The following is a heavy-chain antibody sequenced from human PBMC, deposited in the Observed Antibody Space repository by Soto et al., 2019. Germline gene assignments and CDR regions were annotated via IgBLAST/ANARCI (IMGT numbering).Heavy chain of an antibody. D-gene: IGHD3-3*01. Sequence: ASVQVSCKASGYTFTSYDINWVRQATGQGLEWLGWMNPNSGNTDYAQKFQGRVTMTRNTSISKAYMELSSLRSEDTAVYYCARLITNFEVVMSKNYGMDVWDQHTTVTVS. CDR1: GYTFTSYD. CDR2: MNPNSGNT. J-gene: IGHJ6*02. V-gene: IGHV1-8*01. CDR3: ARLITNFEVVMSKNYGMDV.